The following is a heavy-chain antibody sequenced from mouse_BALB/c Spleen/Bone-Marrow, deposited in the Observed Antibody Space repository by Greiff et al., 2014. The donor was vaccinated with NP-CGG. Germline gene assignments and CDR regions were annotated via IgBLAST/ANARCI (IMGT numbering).Heavy chain of an antibody. CDR2: ISSGSSTI. CDR3: ARYGYYDAMDY. CDR1: GFTFSSFG. Sequence: EVKLMESGGGLVQPGGSRKLSCAASGFTFSSFGMHWVRQAPEKGLEWVACISSGSSTIYYADTVKGRFTISRDNPKNTLFLQMTSLRSEDTAMYYCARYGYYDAMDYWGQGTSVTVSS. V-gene: IGHV5-17*02. D-gene: IGHD2-2*01. J-gene: IGHJ4*01.